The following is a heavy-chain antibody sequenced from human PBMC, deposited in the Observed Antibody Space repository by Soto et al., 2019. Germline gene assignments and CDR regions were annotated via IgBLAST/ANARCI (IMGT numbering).Heavy chain of an antibody. CDR2: ISSTGNT. Sequence: PSETLSLTCTVSGGSISSYYWSWIRQPPGKGLEWIGCISSTGNTNYNPSLKSRVTISVDTPKNQFSLNLSSVTAADTAVSPCARVSGENFDYWGQAMLDTVSS. V-gene: IGHV4-59*12. J-gene: IGHJ4*02. D-gene: IGHD7-27*01. CDR1: GGSISSYY. CDR3: ARVSGENFDY.